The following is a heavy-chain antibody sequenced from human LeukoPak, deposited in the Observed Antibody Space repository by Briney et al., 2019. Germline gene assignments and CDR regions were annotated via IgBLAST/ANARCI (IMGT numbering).Heavy chain of an antibody. V-gene: IGHV1-24*01. J-gene: IGHJ6*04. Sequence: GGSVKVSCKVSGYTLTELSMHWVRQAPGKGLEWMGGFDPEDGETIYAQKFQGRVTMTEDTSTDTAYMELSSLRSEDTAVYYCATRSSNAYGLTYYGMDVWGKGTTVTVSS. CDR3: ATRSSNAYGLTYYGMDV. CDR2: FDPEDGET. CDR1: GYTLTELS. D-gene: IGHD3-10*01.